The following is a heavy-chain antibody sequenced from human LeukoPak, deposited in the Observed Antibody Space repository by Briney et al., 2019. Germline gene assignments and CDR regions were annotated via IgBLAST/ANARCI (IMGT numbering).Heavy chain of an antibody. CDR3: VKGGFTGSYGAFDI. CDR2: ISYDGSNK. J-gene: IGHJ3*02. V-gene: IGHV3-30*18. Sequence: GRSLRLSCAASGFTFSSYGMHWVRQAPGKGLEWVAVISYDGSNKYYADSVKGRFTISRDNSKNTLYLQMSSLRAEDTAVYYCVKGGFTGSYGAFDIWGQGTMVTVSS. D-gene: IGHD3-10*01. CDR1: GFTFSSYG.